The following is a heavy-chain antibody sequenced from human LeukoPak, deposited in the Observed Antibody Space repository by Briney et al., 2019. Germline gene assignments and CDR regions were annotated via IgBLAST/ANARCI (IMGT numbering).Heavy chain of an antibody. V-gene: IGHV3-30*04. CDR1: GFTFSSYA. J-gene: IGHJ5*02. CDR3: ARGFGYYSSGSHGYNWFDP. Sequence: GRSLRLSCAASGFTFSSYAMHWVRQAPGKGLEWVAVISYDGSNKYYADSVKGRFTISRDNSKNTLYLQMNSLRAEDTAVYYCARGFGYYSSGSHGYNWFDPWGQGTLVTVSS. D-gene: IGHD3-10*01. CDR2: ISYDGSNK.